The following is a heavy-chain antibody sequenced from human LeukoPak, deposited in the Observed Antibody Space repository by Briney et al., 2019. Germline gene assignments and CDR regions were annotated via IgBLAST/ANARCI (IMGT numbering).Heavy chain of an antibody. CDR3: AKNPLSNVGQPDAFDI. D-gene: IGHD2/OR15-2a*01. V-gene: IGHV3-23*01. Sequence: GGSLRLSCAASGFTFSSYAMSWVRQAPGKGLEWVSAISGSGGSTYYADSVKGRFTIYRQNSKNTLYLHRNSLRAEDTAGYCWAKNPLSNVGQPDAFDIWGQGTMVTVSS. J-gene: IGHJ3*02. CDR1: GFTFSSYA. CDR2: ISGSGGST.